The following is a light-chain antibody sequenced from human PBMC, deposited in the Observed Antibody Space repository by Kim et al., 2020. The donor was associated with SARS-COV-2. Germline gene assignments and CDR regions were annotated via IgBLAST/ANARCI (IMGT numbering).Light chain of an antibody. CDR1: TGAVTSCYY. CDR2: STS. J-gene: IGLJ2*01. CDR3: LLYYGGAQLV. V-gene: IGLV7-43*01. Sequence: GGTVTRPLSSSTGAVTSCYYPNWFQQEPVQAPRALISSTSNKHSWTPARFSGSLLGGKAALTLSGVQPEDEAEYYCLLYYGGAQLVFGGGTQLTVL.